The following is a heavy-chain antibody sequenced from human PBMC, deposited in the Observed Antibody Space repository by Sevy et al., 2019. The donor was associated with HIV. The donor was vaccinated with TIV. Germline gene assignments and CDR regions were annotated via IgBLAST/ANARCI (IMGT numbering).Heavy chain of an antibody. CDR3: AKGLRGTTTNNWFDP. CDR1: GFTFTEFV. V-gene: IGHV3-23*01. J-gene: IGHJ5*02. Sequence: GGSLRLSCAASGFTFTEFVMSWVRQAPGKGLEWVSTINSGGGSAYYADSVKGRFTISRDNSKNTLFLQMHSLRAEDTAVYYCAKGLRGTTTNNWFDPWGQGTLVTVSS. D-gene: IGHD4-17*01. CDR2: INSGGGSA.